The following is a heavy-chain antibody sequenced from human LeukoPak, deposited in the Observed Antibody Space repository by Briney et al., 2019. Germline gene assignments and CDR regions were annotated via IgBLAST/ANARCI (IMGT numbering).Heavy chain of an antibody. Sequence: GGSLRLSCAASGFTFSSYAMHWVRQAPGKGLEWVAVISYDGSNKYYADSVKGRFTISRDNSKNTLYLQMNSLRAEDTAVYYCARDRGQLVPDYWGQGTLVTVSS. J-gene: IGHJ4*02. D-gene: IGHD6-13*01. CDR2: ISYDGSNK. CDR1: GFTFSSYA. V-gene: IGHV3-30-3*01. CDR3: ARDRGQLVPDY.